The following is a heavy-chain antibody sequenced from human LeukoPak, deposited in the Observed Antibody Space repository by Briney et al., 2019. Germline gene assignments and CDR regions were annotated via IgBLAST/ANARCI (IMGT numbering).Heavy chain of an antibody. CDR2: ISGSGGST. Sequence: GGSLRLSCAASGFTFSSYAMSWVRQAPGKGLEWVSAISGSGGSTYYADSVKGRFTISRDNSKNTLYLQMNSLRAEDTAVYYCAKVPVYYYDSSGYYDAWGQGTLVTVSS. CDR3: AKVPVYYYDSSGYYDA. CDR1: GFTFSSYA. V-gene: IGHV3-23*01. D-gene: IGHD3-22*01. J-gene: IGHJ4*02.